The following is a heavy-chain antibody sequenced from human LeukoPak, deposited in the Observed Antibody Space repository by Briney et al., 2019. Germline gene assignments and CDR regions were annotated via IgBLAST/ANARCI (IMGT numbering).Heavy chain of an antibody. J-gene: IGHJ4*02. V-gene: IGHV3-48*03. Sequence: GGSLRLSCEASGFIFSNYEMNWVRQAPGKGLEWVSYISTSGSTIYYADSVKGRFTISRDNAKNSLYLQMNSLRAEDTAVYYCASDSSSWYTSSYYFDYWGQGTLVTVSS. D-gene: IGHD6-13*01. CDR3: ASDSSSWYTSSYYFDY. CDR1: GFIFSNYE. CDR2: ISTSGSTI.